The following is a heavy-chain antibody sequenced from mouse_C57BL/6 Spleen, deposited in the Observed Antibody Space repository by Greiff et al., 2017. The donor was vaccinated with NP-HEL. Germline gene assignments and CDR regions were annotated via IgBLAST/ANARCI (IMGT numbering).Heavy chain of an antibody. CDR1: GFNIKDYY. CDR2: IDPEDGDT. Sequence: EVQLQQSGAELVKPGASVKLSCTASGFNIKDYYMHWVKQRPEQGLEWIGRIDPEDGDTKYAPKFQGKATITADQSSNTAYMQLSSLTSEDTAVYSCACSSYYVSSPSSYWYFDVWGTGTTVTVSS. J-gene: IGHJ1*03. V-gene: IGHV14-2*01. CDR3: ACSSYYVSSPSSYWYFDV. D-gene: IGHD1-1*01.